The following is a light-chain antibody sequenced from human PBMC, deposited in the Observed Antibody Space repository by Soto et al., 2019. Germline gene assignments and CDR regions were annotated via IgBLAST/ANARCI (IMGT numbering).Light chain of an antibody. V-gene: IGKV3D-11*01. Sequence: EIVLTQSPATLSLSPGERATLSCRASQGVSSYLAWYQQKPGQAPRLLIYDASNRATGIPARFSGSGPGTDFTLTISSLEPEDFAVYYCQQRSNWLITFGQGTRLE. J-gene: IGKJ5*01. CDR2: DAS. CDR1: QGVSSY. CDR3: QQRSNWLIT.